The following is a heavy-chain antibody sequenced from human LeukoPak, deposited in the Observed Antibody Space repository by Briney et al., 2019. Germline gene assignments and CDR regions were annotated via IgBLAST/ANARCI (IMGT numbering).Heavy chain of an antibody. CDR1: GFTFGSYG. CDR3: ARGNYGDSSFDY. CDR2: IWYDGSNK. J-gene: IGHJ4*02. D-gene: IGHD4-17*01. V-gene: IGHV3-33*01. Sequence: PGGSLRLSCAASGFTFGSYGMHWVRQASGKGLEWVAVIWYDGSNKYYADSVKGRFTISRDNSKNTLYLQMNSLRAEDTAVYYCARGNYGDSSFDYWGQGTLVTVSS.